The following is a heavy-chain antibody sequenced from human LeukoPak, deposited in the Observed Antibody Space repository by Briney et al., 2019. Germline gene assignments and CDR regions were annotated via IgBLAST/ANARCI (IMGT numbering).Heavy chain of an antibody. CDR1: GFTFSSYW. V-gene: IGHV3-23*01. J-gene: IGHJ6*02. CDR2: ISGSGGST. CDR3: ASSGDYDILTGYYAGMDV. Sequence: PGGSLRLSCAASGFTFSSYWMSWVRQAPGKGLEWVSAISGSGGSTYYADSVKGRFTISRDNSKNTLYLQMNSLRAEDTAVYYCASSGDYDILTGYYAGMDVWGQGTTVTVSS. D-gene: IGHD3-9*01.